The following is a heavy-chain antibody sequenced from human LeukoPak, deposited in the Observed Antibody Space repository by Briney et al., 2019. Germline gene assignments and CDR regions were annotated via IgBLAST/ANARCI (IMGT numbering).Heavy chain of an antibody. D-gene: IGHD3-22*01. V-gene: IGHV4-34*11. Sequence: LETLSPTCPLSRGSLTDSCRGWVREAPGKGPGLLGFIYPHGSTEFNPSLRSRVTFSVDTSKMQASLSLSSVTASDTAVYYCTREGYDRRGYFLDFWGQGTLVTVSS. CDR1: RGSLTDSC. CDR2: IYPHGST. CDR3: TREGYDRRGYFLDF. J-gene: IGHJ4*02.